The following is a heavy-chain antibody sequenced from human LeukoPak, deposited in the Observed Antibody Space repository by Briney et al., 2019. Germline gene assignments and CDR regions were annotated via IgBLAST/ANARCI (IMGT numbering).Heavy chain of an antibody. CDR3: TRDRGAYNLYDY. CDR1: RFTFSNYV. Sequence: GGSLRLSCAASRFTFSNYVMSWVRQAPGKGLEWVGFIRSKAYGETADYAASVKGRFTISRDDSKAIAYLQMNSLKTEDTAVYHCTRDRGAYNLYDYWGQGTLVTVSS. V-gene: IGHV3-49*04. D-gene: IGHD1-1*01. CDR2: IRSKAYGETA. J-gene: IGHJ4*02.